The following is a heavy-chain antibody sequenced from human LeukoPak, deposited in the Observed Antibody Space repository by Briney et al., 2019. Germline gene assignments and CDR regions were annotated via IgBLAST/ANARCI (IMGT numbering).Heavy chain of an antibody. D-gene: IGHD5-12*01. Sequence: PGGSLRLSCAASGFTFSSYAMTWVRQAPGKGLEWVSTLSGNGGSTYYADSVKGRFTISRDNSRNTLYLQMNSLRVEGTAVCYCVKVIVTTSEKGGAFHVWGQGTMVTVSS. V-gene: IGHV3-23*01. J-gene: IGHJ3*01. CDR3: VKVIVTTSEKGGAFHV. CDR1: GFTFSSYA. CDR2: LSGNGGST.